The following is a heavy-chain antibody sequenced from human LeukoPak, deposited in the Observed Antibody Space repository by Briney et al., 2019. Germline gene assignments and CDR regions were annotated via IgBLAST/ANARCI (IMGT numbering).Heavy chain of an antibody. V-gene: IGHV3-23*01. D-gene: IGHD1-26*01. CDR3: AKDLSGSYPNPAPYYYYGMDV. CDR1: GFTFSSYA. Sequence: GGSLRLSCAASGFTFSSYAMSWVRQAPGKGLEWVSAISGSGGSTYYADSVKGRFTISRDNSKNTLYLQMNSLRAEGTAVYYCAKDLSGSYPNPAPYYYYGMDVWGQGTTVTVSS. J-gene: IGHJ6*02. CDR2: ISGSGGST.